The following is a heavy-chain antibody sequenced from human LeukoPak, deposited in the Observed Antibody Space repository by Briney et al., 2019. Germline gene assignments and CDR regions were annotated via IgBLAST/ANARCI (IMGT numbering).Heavy chain of an antibody. Sequence: SETLSLTCTVSGGSISSYYWSWIRQPPGKGLEWIGYIYTSGSTNYNPSLKSRVTISVDTSKNQFSLKLSSVTAADTAVYYCASGSGSSWYTFDYWGQGTLVTVSS. CDR1: GGSISSYY. D-gene: IGHD6-13*01. CDR3: ASGSGSSWYTFDY. V-gene: IGHV4-4*09. J-gene: IGHJ4*02. CDR2: IYTSGST.